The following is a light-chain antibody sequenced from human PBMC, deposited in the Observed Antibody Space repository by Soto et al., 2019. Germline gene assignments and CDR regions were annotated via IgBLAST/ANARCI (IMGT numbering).Light chain of an antibody. J-gene: IGLJ2*01. CDR2: YDT. CDR1: NIGSKS. CDR3: QVWDIRSRVI. Sequence: SYELTQPPAVSVAPGKTAKITCGGSNIGSKSVHWYQQKPGQAPVLVIYYDTDRPSGVPERLSGSNSGSTAALTISRVEAGDEADYYCQVWDIRSRVIFGGGTKLTVL. V-gene: IGLV3-21*04.